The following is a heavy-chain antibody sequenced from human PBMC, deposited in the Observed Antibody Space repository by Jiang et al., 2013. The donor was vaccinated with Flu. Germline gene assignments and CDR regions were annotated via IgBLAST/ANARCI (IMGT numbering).Heavy chain of an antibody. D-gene: IGHD2-2*01. V-gene: IGHV1-2*06. J-gene: IGHJ4*02. CDR1: GYTFTGYY. Sequence: SGAEVKKPGASVKVSCKASGYTFTGYYMHWVRQAPGQGLEWMGRINPNSGGTNYAQKFQDRVTMTRDTSISTAYMELSRLRSDDTAVYYCARDTSSRVQIDYWGQGTLVTVSS. CDR2: INPNSGGT. CDR3: ARDTSSRVQIDY.